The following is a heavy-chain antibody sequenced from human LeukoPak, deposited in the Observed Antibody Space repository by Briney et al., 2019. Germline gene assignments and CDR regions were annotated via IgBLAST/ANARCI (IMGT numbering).Heavy chain of an antibody. CDR2: IYYSGST. CDR1: GGSISSGDYY. J-gene: IGHJ4*02. D-gene: IGHD3-22*01. Sequence: SETLSLTCTVSGGSISSGDYYWSWIRQPPGKGLEWIGYIYYSGSTYYNPSLKSRVTISVDTSKNQFSLKLSSVTAADTAVYYCARTEDSSGFDYWAKGTLVTVSS. CDR3: ARTEDSSGFDY. V-gene: IGHV4-30-4*08.